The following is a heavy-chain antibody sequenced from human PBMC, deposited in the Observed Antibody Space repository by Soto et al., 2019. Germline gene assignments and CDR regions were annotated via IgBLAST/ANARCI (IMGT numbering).Heavy chain of an antibody. CDR1: GFTFSSYA. CDR2: ISYDGSNK. D-gene: IGHD3-10*01. CDR3: ARGGVGLLWFGEPIDY. J-gene: IGHJ4*02. Sequence: QVQLVESGGGVVQPGRSLRLSCAASGFTFSSYAMHWVRQAPGKGLEWVAVISYDGSNKYYADSVKGRFTISRDNSKNTLYLQMNSLRAEDTAVYYCARGGVGLLWFGEPIDYWGKGTLVTVSS. V-gene: IGHV3-30-3*01.